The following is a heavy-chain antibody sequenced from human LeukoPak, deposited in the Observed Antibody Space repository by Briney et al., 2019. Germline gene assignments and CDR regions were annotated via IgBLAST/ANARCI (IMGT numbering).Heavy chain of an antibody. CDR2: ISAYNGNT. Sequence: ASVKVSCKASGYTFTIYGISWVRQAPGQGLEWMGWISAYNGNTHYAQKFQGRVTMTTDTSTSPAYMELSSLRSEDTAVYYCARGGGYSSSWSNWFDPWGQGTLVTVSS. CDR1: GYTFTIYG. D-gene: IGHD6-13*01. V-gene: IGHV1-18*01. CDR3: ARGGGYSSSWSNWFDP. J-gene: IGHJ5*02.